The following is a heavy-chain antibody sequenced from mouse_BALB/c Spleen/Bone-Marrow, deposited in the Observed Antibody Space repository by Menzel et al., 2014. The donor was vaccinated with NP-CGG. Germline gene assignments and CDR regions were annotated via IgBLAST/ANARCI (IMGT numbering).Heavy chain of an antibody. CDR1: GYAFXSSW. CDR3: ARRGGNPSFDY. Sequence: VQLQQSGPELVKPGASVKISCKASGYAFXSSWMNWVKQRPGQGLEWIGRIYPGDGDTNYNGKFKGKATLTADKSSSTAYMQLSSLTSVDSAVYFCARRGGNPSFDYWGQGTTLTVSS. J-gene: IGHJ2*01. CDR2: IYPGDGDT. V-gene: IGHV1-82*01. D-gene: IGHD2-1*01.